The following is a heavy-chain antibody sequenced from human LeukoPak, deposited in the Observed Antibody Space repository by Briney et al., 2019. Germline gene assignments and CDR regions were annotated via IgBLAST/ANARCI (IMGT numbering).Heavy chain of an antibody. V-gene: IGHV3-23*01. J-gene: IGHJ4*02. CDR3: AKELYGNPSGY. Sequence: GGSLRLSCAASGFTLRSSAMSWVRQAPGKGLEWVSAISGDGGTISYAASVRGRFTISRDNAKNTLFLQMSSLRAGATALYYCAKELYGNPSGYWGQGTRVTVSS. CDR2: ISGDGGTI. D-gene: IGHD2-8*01. CDR1: GFTLRSSA.